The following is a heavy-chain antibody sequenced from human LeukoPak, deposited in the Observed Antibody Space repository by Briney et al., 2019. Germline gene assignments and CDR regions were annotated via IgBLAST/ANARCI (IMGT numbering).Heavy chain of an antibody. CDR3: ATNDYGASDY. V-gene: IGHV3-21*01. CDR2: ISSSSSYI. Sequence: GGSLRLSWAASGFPFSSYSRNWVRQAQGKGREWVSSISSSSSYIYYADSVKGRFTISRDNAKNSLYLQMNSLRAEDTAVFYCATNDYGASDYWGQGTLVTVSS. J-gene: IGHJ4*02. CDR1: GFPFSSYS. D-gene: IGHD4-17*01.